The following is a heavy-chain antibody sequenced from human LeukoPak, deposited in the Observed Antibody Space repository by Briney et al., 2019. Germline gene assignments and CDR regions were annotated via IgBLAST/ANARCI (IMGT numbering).Heavy chain of an antibody. D-gene: IGHD2-21*01. CDR1: GFTFSSYG. CDR2: IRYDGSNK. V-gene: IGHV3-30*02. CDR3: AKAPVTTCRGAYCYPFDY. J-gene: IGHJ4*02. Sequence: GGSLRLSCAASGFTFSSYGMHWVRQAPGKGLERVAFIRYDGSNKYYADSVKGRFTISRDNSKNTLYLQMNSLRPEDAAVYYCAKAPVTTCRGAYCYPFDYWGQGTLVTVSS.